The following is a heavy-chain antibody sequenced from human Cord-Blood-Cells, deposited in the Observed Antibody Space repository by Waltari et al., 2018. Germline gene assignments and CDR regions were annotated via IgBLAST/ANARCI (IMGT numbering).Heavy chain of an antibody. V-gene: IGHV1-69*06. CDR2: IIPIVGTA. CDR3: ARNIKRLLQYYYGMDV. D-gene: IGHD3-22*01. Sequence: QVQLVQSGAEVKKPGSSVKVSCKASGGTFSSYAISWVRQAPGQGLEWMGGIIPIVGTANYAQKFQGRVTITADKSTSTAYMELSSLRSEDTAVYYCARNIKRLLQYYYGMDVWGQGTTVTVSS. CDR1: GGTFSSYA. J-gene: IGHJ6*02.